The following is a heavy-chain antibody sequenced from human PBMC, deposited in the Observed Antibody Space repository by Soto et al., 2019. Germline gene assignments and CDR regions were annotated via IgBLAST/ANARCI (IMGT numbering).Heavy chain of an antibody. Sequence: QVQLVQSGAEVKKPGASVKVSCKASGYTFTSYYMHWVRQAPGQGLEWMGIINPSGGSTSYAQKFQGSVTMTRDTSTSTVYMELSSLRSEDTAVYYCARLHYGSGRYLPRTRWGQGTLVTVSS. CDR3: ARLHYGSGRYLPRTR. CDR2: INPSGGST. D-gene: IGHD3-10*01. CDR1: GYTFTSYY. J-gene: IGHJ4*02. V-gene: IGHV1-46*03.